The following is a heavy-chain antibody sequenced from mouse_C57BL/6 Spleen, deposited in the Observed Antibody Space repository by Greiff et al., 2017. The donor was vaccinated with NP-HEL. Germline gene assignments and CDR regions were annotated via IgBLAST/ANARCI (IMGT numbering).Heavy chain of an antibody. Sequence: VQLQQSGAELVKPGASVKISCKASGYAFSSYWMNWVKQRPGKGLEWIGQIYPGDGDTNYNGKFKGKATLTADKSSSTAYMQLSSLTSEDSAVYFCARETAYYYFDYWGQGTTLTVSS. D-gene: IGHD2-10*01. V-gene: IGHV1-80*01. CDR1: GYAFSSYW. CDR2: IYPGDGDT. J-gene: IGHJ2*01. CDR3: ARETAYYYFDY.